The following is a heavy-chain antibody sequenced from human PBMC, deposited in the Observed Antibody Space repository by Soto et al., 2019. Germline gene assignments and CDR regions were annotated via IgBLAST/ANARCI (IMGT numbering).Heavy chain of an antibody. J-gene: IGHJ6*02. V-gene: IGHV1-69*13. Sequence: SVKVSCKASGGTFSSYAISWVRQAPGQGLEWMGGIIPIFGTANYAQKFQGRVTITADESTSTAYMELSSLRSEDTAVYYCARDTRVRFRKYYYYGMDVWGQGTTVTVSS. D-gene: IGHD2-2*01. CDR3: ARDTRVRFRKYYYYGMDV. CDR2: IIPIFGTA. CDR1: GGTFSSYA.